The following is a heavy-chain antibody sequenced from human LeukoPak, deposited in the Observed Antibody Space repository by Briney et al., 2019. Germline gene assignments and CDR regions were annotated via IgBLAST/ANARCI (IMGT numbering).Heavy chain of an antibody. D-gene: IGHD2-21*02. CDR3: ARASTRDCGGDCLPFDY. J-gene: IGHJ4*02. Sequence: PSETLSLTCTVSGGPISSYYWSCIPQPPGEGLEWIAYIYYSGSTHYNPSLKCRLTISVDTSKNQFSLKLSSVTAADTAVYYCARASTRDCGGDCLPFDYWGQGTLVTVSS. CDR1: GGPISSYY. V-gene: IGHV4-59*01. CDR2: IYYSGST.